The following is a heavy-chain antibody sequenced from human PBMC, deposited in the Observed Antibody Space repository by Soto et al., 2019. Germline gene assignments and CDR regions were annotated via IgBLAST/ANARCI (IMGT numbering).Heavy chain of an antibody. J-gene: IGHJ6*03. Sequence: PSETLSLTCTVSGGSISSYYWSWIRQSPGKGLEWIGYIYYSGSTNYNPSLKSRVTISVDTSKTQFSLKLTSVTAADTAVYYCARGTKRNIASIAARPDYYYYMDVWGKGTTVTVSS. V-gene: IGHV4-59*01. CDR1: GGSISSYY. CDR3: ARGTKRNIASIAARPDYYYYMDV. D-gene: IGHD6-6*01. CDR2: IYYSGST.